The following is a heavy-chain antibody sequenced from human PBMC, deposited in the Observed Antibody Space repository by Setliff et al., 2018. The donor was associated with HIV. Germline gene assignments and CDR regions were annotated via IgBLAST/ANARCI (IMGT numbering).Heavy chain of an antibody. V-gene: IGHV3-30*14. D-gene: IGHD6-19*01. Sequence: PGGSLRLSCAASGFTFSRYGMHWVRQAPGKGLEWVAFISYDGSKKSDADFVKGRFTISRDNSKNTLYLQMNSLRSEDTAVYYCARGPYSSGFKTWRDYYYYYGMDVWGQGTTVTVSS. CDR3: ARGPYSSGFKTWRDYYYYYGMDV. CDR2: ISYDGSKK. CDR1: GFTFSRYG. J-gene: IGHJ6*02.